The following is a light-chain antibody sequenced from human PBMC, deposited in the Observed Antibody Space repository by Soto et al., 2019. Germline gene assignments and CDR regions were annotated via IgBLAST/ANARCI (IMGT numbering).Light chain of an antibody. CDR1: QSVNSN. J-gene: IGKJ5*01. V-gene: IGKV3D-15*01. CDR2: GIS. Sequence: EIVKTQSPATLSVSPGERATLSCRASQSVNSNYLAWYQQKPGQAPRLLIYGISKRATDIPDRFSGSGSGAEFTPTISSLQPEDFATYYCQQHGQWPITFGQGTRLEI. CDR3: QQHGQWPIT.